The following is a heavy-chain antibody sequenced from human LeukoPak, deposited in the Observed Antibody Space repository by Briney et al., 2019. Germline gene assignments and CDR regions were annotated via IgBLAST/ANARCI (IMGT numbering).Heavy chain of an antibody. CDR3: ARSQVEMATIPFDY. D-gene: IGHD5-24*01. CDR2: IIPIFGTA. Sequence: ASVKVSCKASAGNFSSYAISWVRQAPGQGLEWMGGIIPIFGTAKYGQKFQGRVTITADESTSTAYMELSSLRSEDTAVYYCARSQVEMATIPFDYWGQGTLVTVSS. CDR1: AGNFSSYA. J-gene: IGHJ4*02. V-gene: IGHV1-69*13.